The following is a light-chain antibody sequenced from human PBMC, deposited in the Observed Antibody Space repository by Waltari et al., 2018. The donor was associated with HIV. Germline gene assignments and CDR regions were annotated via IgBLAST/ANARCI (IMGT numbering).Light chain of an antibody. Sequence: SYELTQTPSVSVSPGKTARITCSGDALPTKYAYWYQQKSGQAPVLVIDEDSKRPAGIPDRVSGSKSGNAASLTISGLQAEEEADYCCCSYAGSYPVVVGGGTKLTVL. V-gene: IGLV3-10*01. CDR3: CSYAGSYPVV. CDR1: ALPTKY. J-gene: IGLJ2*01. CDR2: EDS.